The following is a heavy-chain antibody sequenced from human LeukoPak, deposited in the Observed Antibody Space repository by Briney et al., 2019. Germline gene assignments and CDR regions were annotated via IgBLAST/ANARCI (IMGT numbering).Heavy chain of an antibody. Sequence: PGGSLRLSCAASGFSFEDYTMHWVRQVPGKGLEWVSGISWNGGSIGYAESVKGRFTTSRDNAKNTLYLQMSSLRIEDSAVYYCARDATTTGNFYYTGVWGKGTTVIVSS. CDR2: ISWNGGSI. J-gene: IGHJ6*03. V-gene: IGHV3-9*01. D-gene: IGHD3-10*01. CDR3: ARDATTTGNFYYTGV. CDR1: GFSFEDYT.